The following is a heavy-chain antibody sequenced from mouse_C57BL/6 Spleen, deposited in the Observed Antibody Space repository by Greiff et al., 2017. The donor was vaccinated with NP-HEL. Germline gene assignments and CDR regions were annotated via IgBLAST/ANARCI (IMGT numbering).Heavy chain of an antibody. J-gene: IGHJ4*01. D-gene: IGHD4-1*01. CDR3: ARPDWDGYYAMDY. CDR2: ISSGSSTI. Sequence: EVKVVESGGGLVKPGGSLKLSCAASGFTFSDYGMHWVRQAPEKGLEWVAYISSGSSTIYYADTVKGRFTISRDNAKNTLFLQMTSLRSEDTAMYYCARPDWDGYYAMDYWGQGTSVTVSS. V-gene: IGHV5-17*01. CDR1: GFTFSDYG.